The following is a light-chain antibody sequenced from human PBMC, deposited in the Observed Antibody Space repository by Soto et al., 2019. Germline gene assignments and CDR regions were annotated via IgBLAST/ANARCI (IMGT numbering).Light chain of an antibody. CDR3: MQALQIRVE. Sequence: DSVMTQFPLSLSVTPGEPASISCRSSQSLLHSNGYNYVDWYVQKPGQSPQLLIYLGSNRAAGVPDRFSGSGSGTDLTLKISRVEAEDVGVYYCMQALQIRVEFGQGTKVEIK. V-gene: IGKV2-28*01. CDR1: QSLLHSNGYNY. J-gene: IGKJ1*01. CDR2: LGS.